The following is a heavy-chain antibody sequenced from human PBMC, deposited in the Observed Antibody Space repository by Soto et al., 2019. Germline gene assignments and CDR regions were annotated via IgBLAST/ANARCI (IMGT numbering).Heavy chain of an antibody. J-gene: IGHJ3*01. CDR3: ARDRGYYYDSSGIGAFDV. D-gene: IGHD3-22*01. CDR1: GGTFSSYA. Sequence: SVKVSCKASGGTFSSYAISWVRQAPGQGLEWMGGIIPIFGTAKHAQKFQGRVTMTRDTSTSTVYMEMSTLRYEDTAVYYCARDRGYYYDSSGIGAFDVWGQGTMVTVSS. CDR2: IIPIFGTA. V-gene: IGHV1-69*05.